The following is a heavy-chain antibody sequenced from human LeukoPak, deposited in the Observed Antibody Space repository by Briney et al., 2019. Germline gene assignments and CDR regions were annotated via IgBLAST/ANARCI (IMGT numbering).Heavy chain of an antibody. CDR1: GFTFSNAW. CDR3: TREERGIAVAGNFDY. D-gene: IGHD6-19*01. Sequence: GGSLRLSCAASGFTFSNAWMSWVRQAPGKGLEWVGFIRSKAYGGTTEYAASVKGRFTISRDDSKSIAYLQMNSLKTEDTAVYYCTREERGIAVAGNFDYWGQGTLVTVSS. CDR2: IRSKAYGGTT. V-gene: IGHV3-49*04. J-gene: IGHJ4*02.